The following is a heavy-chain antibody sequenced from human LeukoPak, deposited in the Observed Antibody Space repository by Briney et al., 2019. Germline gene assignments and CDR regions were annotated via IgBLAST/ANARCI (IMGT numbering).Heavy chain of an antibody. D-gene: IGHD5-12*01. CDR2: MSGSGSSI. V-gene: IGHV3-23*01. Sequence: GGSLRLSCAASGFTFSGYAMSWVRQAPGKGLEWVSAMSGSGSSIYYADSVKGRFTISRDNSKNTLYLQMNSLRVEDTAVYYCAKDLIYSGDKFDYWGQGTLVTVSS. CDR1: GFTFSGYA. CDR3: AKDLIYSGDKFDY. J-gene: IGHJ4*02.